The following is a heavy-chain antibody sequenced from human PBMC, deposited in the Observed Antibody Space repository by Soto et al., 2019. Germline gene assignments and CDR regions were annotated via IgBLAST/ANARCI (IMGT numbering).Heavy chain of an antibody. CDR2: LYSGGST. CDR3: AREISPGGLYYFDY. Sequence: TGGSLRLSCAASGFTVSSHYMSWIRQAPGKGLEWVSVLYSGGSTNYADSVKGRSTISRDNSKNTLYLQLNSLRAEDTAVYYCAREISPGGLYYFDYWGQGTQVTVSS. J-gene: IGHJ4*02. V-gene: IGHV3-66*01. D-gene: IGHD3-16*01. CDR1: GFTVSSHY.